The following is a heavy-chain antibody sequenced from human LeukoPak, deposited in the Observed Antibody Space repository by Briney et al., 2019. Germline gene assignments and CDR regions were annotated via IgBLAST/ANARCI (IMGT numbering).Heavy chain of an antibody. J-gene: IGHJ4*02. V-gene: IGHV1-2*02. CDR3: AREGFCTDTKCPAEY. CDR1: GYTFTAYY. CDR2: INPNTGGT. Sequence: ASVKVSCKASGYTFTAYYMYWVRQAPGQGLEWMGWINPNTGGTNSAQKFQGRVTMTRDTSISIAYMELKRLRSDDTAVYFCAREGFCTDTKCPAEYWGQGTLVTVSS. D-gene: IGHD2-8*02.